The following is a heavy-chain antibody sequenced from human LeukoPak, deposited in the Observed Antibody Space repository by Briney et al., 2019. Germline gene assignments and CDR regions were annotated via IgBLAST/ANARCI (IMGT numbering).Heavy chain of an antibody. Sequence: GGSLRLSCVASGFTFSNYYMHWVRHVPGKGPVWVSRISGDGSSILYADSVKGRFTISRDNAKNSLYVQMNSLRADDSAVYYCARSSSGVYIQWGQGTLVTVSS. V-gene: IGHV3-74*01. CDR1: GFTFSNYY. CDR2: ISGDGSSI. CDR3: ARSSSGVYIQ. D-gene: IGHD2-15*01. J-gene: IGHJ4*02.